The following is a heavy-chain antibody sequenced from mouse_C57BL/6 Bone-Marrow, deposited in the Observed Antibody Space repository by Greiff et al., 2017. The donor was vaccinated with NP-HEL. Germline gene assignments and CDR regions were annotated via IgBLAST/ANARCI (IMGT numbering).Heavy chain of an antibody. D-gene: IGHD1-1*01. V-gene: IGHV1-4*01. CDR3: ARSGRGFAY. CDR2: INPSSGYT. J-gene: IGHJ3*01. CDR1: GYTFTSYT. Sequence: QVQLKESGAELARPGASVKMSCKASGYTFTSYTMHWVKQRPGQGLEWIGYINPSSGYTKYNQKFKDKATLTADKSSSTAYMQLSSLTSEDSAVYYWARSGRGFAYWGQGTLVTVSA.